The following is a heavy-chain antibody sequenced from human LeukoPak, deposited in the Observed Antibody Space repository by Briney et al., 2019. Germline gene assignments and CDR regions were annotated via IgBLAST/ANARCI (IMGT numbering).Heavy chain of an antibody. CDR2: INHSGST. V-gene: IGHV4-34*01. J-gene: IGHJ5*02. D-gene: IGHD2-2*01. Sequence: PSETLSLTCAVYGGSFSGYYWSWIRQPPGKGLEWIGEINHSGSTNYNPSLKSRVTISVDTSKNQFSLKLSSVTAADTAVYYCARGHVPAAEGWFDPWGQGTLVTVSS. CDR3: ARGHVPAAEGWFDP. CDR1: GGSFSGYY.